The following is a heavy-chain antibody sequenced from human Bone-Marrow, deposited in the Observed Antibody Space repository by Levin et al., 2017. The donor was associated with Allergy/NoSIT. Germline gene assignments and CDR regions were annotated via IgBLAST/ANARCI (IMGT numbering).Heavy chain of an antibody. CDR2: VSAYGGTT. D-gene: IGHD4-23*01. V-gene: IGHV3-23*01. CDR3: AKRGPYGGNSDGFDI. CDR1: GFLFSGFA. J-gene: IGHJ3*02. Sequence: LSLTCAGSGFLFSGFAMSWVRQAPGKGLEWVSSVSAYGGTTFYADSVKGRFAISRDNSKNTLYLQMNSPRAEDTAVYYCAKRGPYGGNSDGFDIWGQGTMVTVSS.